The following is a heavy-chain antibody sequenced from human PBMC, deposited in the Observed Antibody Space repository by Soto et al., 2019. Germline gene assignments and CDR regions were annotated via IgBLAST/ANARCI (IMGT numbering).Heavy chain of an antibody. J-gene: IGHJ5*02. CDR2: IYPGDGDT. V-gene: IGHV5-51*01. CDR3: AKLGKWDLVNDNWFDP. D-gene: IGHD1-26*01. CDR1: GFSFNNYW. Sequence: PGESLKISCKVSGFSFNNYWIAWVRQMPGKGLEWMGFIYPGDGDTKYSPSFQGHVTISADKSGNTVYLQWSTLKASDTAIYYCAKLGKWDLVNDNWFDPWGQGTLVTVSS.